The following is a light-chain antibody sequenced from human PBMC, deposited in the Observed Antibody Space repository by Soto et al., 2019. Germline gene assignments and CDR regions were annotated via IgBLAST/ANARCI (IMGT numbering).Light chain of an antibody. CDR1: ESVLDY. V-gene: IGKV3-15*01. Sequence: EIVLTQSPATLSAYPGERANLSCRASESVLDYLAWFQQRPGQSPRLLIYGPATRATGIPGRFRGSGSGTEFTLTITSLQSEDFAVYYCQQYYKWPQWNIGQGTKVDIK. J-gene: IGKJ1*01. CDR2: GPA. CDR3: QQYYKWPQWN.